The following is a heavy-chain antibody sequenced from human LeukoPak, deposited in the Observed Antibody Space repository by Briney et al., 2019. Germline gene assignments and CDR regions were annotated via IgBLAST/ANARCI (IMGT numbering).Heavy chain of an antibody. D-gene: IGHD3-9*01. CDR2: VSSSGSTI. CDR3: ATVLRYSYYYGMDV. Sequence: GGSLRLSCAASGFTFSSYEMNWVRQAPGKGLEWVSYVSSSGSTIYYADSVKGRSTISRDNAKNSLYLQMNSLRAEDTAVYYCATVLRYSYYYGMDVWGQGTTVTVSS. J-gene: IGHJ6*02. CDR1: GFTFSSYE. V-gene: IGHV3-48*03.